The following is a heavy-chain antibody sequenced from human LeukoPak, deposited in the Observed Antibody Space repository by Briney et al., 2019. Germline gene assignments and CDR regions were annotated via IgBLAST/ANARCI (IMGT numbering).Heavy chain of an antibody. CDR3: ARSHCSGGSCYSVYPYYYYMDV. CDR1: GGTFSSYA. J-gene: IGHJ6*03. D-gene: IGHD2-15*01. CDR2: IITILGTA. V-gene: IGHV1-69*05. Sequence: ASVKLCCTPSGGTFSSYAISSVRQAPGQGLEWMRGIITILGTANYAQKFQGRVTITTEESTSTAYMERRSLRSEDTAVYYCARSHCSGGSCYSVYPYYYYMDVWGKGTTVTVSS.